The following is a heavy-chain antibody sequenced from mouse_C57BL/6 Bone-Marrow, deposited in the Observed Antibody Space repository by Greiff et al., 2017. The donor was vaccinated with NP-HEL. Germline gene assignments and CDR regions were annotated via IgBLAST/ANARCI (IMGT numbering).Heavy chain of an antibody. CDR2: IDPSDSYT. J-gene: IGHJ3*01. D-gene: IGHD1-1*01. CDR1: GYTFTSYW. Sequence: QVQLQQPGAELVMPGASVKLSCKASGYTFTSYWMHWVKQRPGQGLEWIGEIDPSDSYTNYNQKFKGKSTLTVDKSSSTADMQLSSLTSEDSAVYYCARVASSPLLRAWFAYWGQGTLVTVSA. CDR3: ARVASSPLLRAWFAY. V-gene: IGHV1-69*01.